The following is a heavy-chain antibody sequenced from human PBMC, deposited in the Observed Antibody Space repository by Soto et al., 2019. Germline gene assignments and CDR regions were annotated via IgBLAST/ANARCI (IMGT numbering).Heavy chain of an antibody. Sequence: QVQLQESGPGLVKPSQTLSLTCTVSGGSIISGVYYWSWIRQHPGKGLEWIGYIYYSGSTYYNPSIKSLVTISVDTSKNQFSLKLSSVTAAYTSVYYFAREARSELWRHHTYGMDVWGQGTTVTVS. J-gene: IGHJ6*02. CDR2: IYYSGST. CDR3: AREARSELWRHHTYGMDV. CDR1: GGSIISGVYY. V-gene: IGHV4-31*01. D-gene: IGHD5-18*01.